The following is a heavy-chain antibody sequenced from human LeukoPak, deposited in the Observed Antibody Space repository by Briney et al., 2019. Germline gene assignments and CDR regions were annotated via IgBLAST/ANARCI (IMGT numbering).Heavy chain of an antibody. Sequence: KTSETLSLTCTVSGGSISSGGYYWSWIRQHPGKGLEWIAYIYYSGSTYYNPSLKSRVTISVDTSKNQFSLKLSSVTAADTAVYYCARDLRYYYGSGSSHGFDPWGQGTLVTVSS. CDR1: GGSISSGGYY. CDR3: ARDLRYYYGSGSSHGFDP. D-gene: IGHD3-10*01. CDR2: IYYSGST. J-gene: IGHJ5*02. V-gene: IGHV4-31*03.